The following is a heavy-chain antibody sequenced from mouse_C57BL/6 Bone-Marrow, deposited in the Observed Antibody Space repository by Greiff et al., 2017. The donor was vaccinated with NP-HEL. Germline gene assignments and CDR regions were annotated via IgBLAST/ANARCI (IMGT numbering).Heavy chain of an antibody. D-gene: IGHD1-3*01. CDR3: AKEDFFAMDY. V-gene: IGHV5-9*01. J-gene: IGHJ4*01. CDR1: GFTFSSYT. CDR2: ISGGGGNT. Sequence: EVQRVESGGGLVKPGGSLKLSCAASGFTFSSYTMSWVRQTPEKRLEWVATISGGGGNTYYPDSVKGRFTISRDNAKNTLYLQMSSLRSEDTALYYCAKEDFFAMDYWGQGTSVTVSS.